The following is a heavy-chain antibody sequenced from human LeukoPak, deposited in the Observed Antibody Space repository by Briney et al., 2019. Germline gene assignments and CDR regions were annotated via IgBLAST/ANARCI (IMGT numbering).Heavy chain of an antibody. V-gene: IGHV3-53*01. CDR1: GFIVSSNY. D-gene: IGHD5-24*01. CDR2: IYTDGTTT. J-gene: IGHJ4*02. CDR3: ASDGYNYFEF. Sequence: GGSLRLSCAASGFIVSSNYMSWVRQAPGKGLEWISLIYTDGTTTFYADSVKGRFTLSRDNSKNTFYLQMNGLRPEDMAVYYCASDGYNYFEFWGQGTLVIVSS.